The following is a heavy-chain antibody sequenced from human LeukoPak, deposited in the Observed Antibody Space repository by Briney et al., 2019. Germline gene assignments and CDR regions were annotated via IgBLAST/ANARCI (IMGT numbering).Heavy chain of an antibody. V-gene: IGHV3-7*01. CDR2: INQDGSGK. CDR3: ATIYFDY. CDR1: GFTFSSYT. J-gene: IGHJ4*02. Sequence: GGSLRISCAASGFTFSSYTMSWVRQAPGKGLEWVANINQDGSGKYYVDSVKGRFTISRDNAKNSLYLQMNSLRAEDTAVFYCATIYFDYWGQGTLVTVSS.